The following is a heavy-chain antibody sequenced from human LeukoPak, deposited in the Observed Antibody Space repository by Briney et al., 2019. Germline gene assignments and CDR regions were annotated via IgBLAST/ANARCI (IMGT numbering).Heavy chain of an antibody. CDR3: ARGLYGGSVNWFDP. CDR1: GFTFSTYW. CDR2: INSDGSIT. D-gene: IGHD1-26*01. V-gene: IGHV3-74*01. Sequence: GGSLRLSCAASGFTFSTYWMHWVRQAPGKGLVWVSRINSDGSITNYADSVSGRFTFSRDNAKSTLYLQMNSLRAEDTAVYYCARGLYGGSVNWFDPWGQGTLVTVSS. J-gene: IGHJ5*02.